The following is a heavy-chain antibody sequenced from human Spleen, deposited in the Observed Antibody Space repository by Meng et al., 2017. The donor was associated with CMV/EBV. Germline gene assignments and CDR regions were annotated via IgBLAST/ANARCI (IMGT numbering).Heavy chain of an antibody. CDR3: AKRPGSGSYNKKYFDY. CDR1: GFTFDDYA. D-gene: IGHD3-3*01. J-gene: IGHJ4*02. Sequence: SLKISCAASGFTFDDYAMHWVRQAPGKGLEWVSGISWNSARIGYADSVKGRFTISRDNAENTLYLQLNSLRVEDTAVYYCAKRPGSGSYNKKYFDYWGQGALVTVSS. CDR2: ISWNSARI. V-gene: IGHV3-9*01.